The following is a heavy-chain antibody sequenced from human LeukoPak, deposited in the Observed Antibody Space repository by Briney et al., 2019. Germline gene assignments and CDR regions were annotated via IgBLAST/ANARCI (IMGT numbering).Heavy chain of an antibody. Sequence: SETLSLTCTVSGGSISSSSYYWGWIRQPPGKGLEWIGSIYYSGSTYYNPSLKSRVTISVDTSKNQFSLKLSSVTAADTAVYYCARDLKPIVVVPAALGGWFDPWGQGTLVTVSS. J-gene: IGHJ5*02. D-gene: IGHD2-2*01. V-gene: IGHV4-39*07. CDR2: IYYSGST. CDR3: ARDLKPIVVVPAALGGWFDP. CDR1: GGSISSSSYY.